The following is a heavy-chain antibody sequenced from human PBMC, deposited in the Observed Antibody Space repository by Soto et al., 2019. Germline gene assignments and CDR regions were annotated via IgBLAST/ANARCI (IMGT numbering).Heavy chain of an antibody. CDR3: ARVPPSRVTIFGVVLRAYGMDV. V-gene: IGHV1-8*01. J-gene: IGHJ6*02. Sequence: ASVKVCCKASGYTFTSYYINWVRQATGQGLEWMGWMNPNSGNTGYAQKFQGRVTMTRNTSISTAYMELSSLRSEDTAVYYCARVPPSRVTIFGVVLRAYGMDVWGQGTTVTVSS. CDR2: MNPNSGNT. D-gene: IGHD3-3*01. CDR1: GYTFTSYY.